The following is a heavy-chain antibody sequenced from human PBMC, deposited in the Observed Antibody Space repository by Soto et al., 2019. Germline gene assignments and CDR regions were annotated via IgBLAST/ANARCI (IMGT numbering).Heavy chain of an antibody. D-gene: IGHD6-13*01. V-gene: IGHV3-7*01. J-gene: IGHJ6*02. Sequence: GGSLRLSCAASGFTFSSYWMNWVRQAPGKGLEWVARIDQDGSEKCYVDSVRGRFTISRDNARNSLSLQVNSLRVEDSALYFCARSASSWESYCMDVLVQGTTVTVSS. CDR3: ARSASSWESYCMDV. CDR2: IDQDGSEK. CDR1: GFTFSSYW.